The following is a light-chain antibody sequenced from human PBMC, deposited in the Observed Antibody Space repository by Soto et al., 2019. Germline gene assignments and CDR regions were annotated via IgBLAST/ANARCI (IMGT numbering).Light chain of an antibody. CDR1: QSISSY. J-gene: IGKJ2*02. CDR2: AAS. V-gene: IGKV1-39*01. Sequence: DIQMTQSPSSLSASVGDRVTITCRASQSISSYLNWYQQKPGKAPKLLIYAASSLQSGVPSRFSGSGSETDFTLTISSLRPEDFATYYCPQSYSTPRTFGQGTKLDIK. CDR3: PQSYSTPRT.